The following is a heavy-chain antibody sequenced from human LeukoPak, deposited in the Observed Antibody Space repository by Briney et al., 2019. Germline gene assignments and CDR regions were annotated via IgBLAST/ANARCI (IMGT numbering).Heavy chain of an antibody. CDR2: INHSGST. Sequence: SETLSLTCAVYGGSFSGYYWSWIRQPPGKGLEWIGEINHSGSTNYNPSLKSRVTISVDKSKNQFSLKLSSVTAADTAVYYCARDAYDSSGYSFDYWGQGTLVTVSS. CDR3: ARDAYDSSGYSFDY. V-gene: IGHV4-34*01. CDR1: GGSFSGYY. D-gene: IGHD3-22*01. J-gene: IGHJ4*02.